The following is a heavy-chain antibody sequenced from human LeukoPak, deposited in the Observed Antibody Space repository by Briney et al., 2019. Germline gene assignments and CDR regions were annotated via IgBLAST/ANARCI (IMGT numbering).Heavy chain of an antibody. D-gene: IGHD1-26*01. CDR2: IEPNSGYT. Sequence: VSVTVSCQTSGCTFRGHYLHWVRQAPGQGLEGMGWIEPNSGYTHHAQKFQGRVNMTRDMSISTAYMELNSLKYNDTAVYYCARDIGGSFLIGHWGQGTQVTVSS. CDR3: ARDIGGSFLIGH. V-gene: IGHV1-2*02. J-gene: IGHJ4*02. CDR1: GCTFRGHY.